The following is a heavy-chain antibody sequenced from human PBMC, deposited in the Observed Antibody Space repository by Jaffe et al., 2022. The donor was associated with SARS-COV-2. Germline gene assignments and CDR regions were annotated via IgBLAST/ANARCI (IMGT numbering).Heavy chain of an antibody. CDR2: ISGNNFYI. CDR3: ARDFTPYYYYMDV. J-gene: IGHJ6*03. CDR1: GFTFSSHS. Sequence: EVQLVESGGGLVKPGGSLRLSCAASGFTFSSHSMNWVRQAPGKGLEWVSSISGNNFYIYYADSVKGRFTISRDNAKNSLYLQMSSLRAEDTAVYYCARDFTPYYYYMDVWGKGTTVTVSS. V-gene: IGHV3-21*06.